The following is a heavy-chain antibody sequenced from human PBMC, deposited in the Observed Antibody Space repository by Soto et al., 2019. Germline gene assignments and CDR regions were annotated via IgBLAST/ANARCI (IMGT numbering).Heavy chain of an antibody. Sequence: SETLSLTCTVSGGSISSSSYYWGWIRQPPGKGLEWIGSIYYSGSTYYNPSLKSRVTISVDTSKNQFSLKLSSVTAADTAVYYCASTGRVIVVVPAAYNWFDPWGQGTLVTVSS. V-gene: IGHV4-39*01. CDR1: GGSISSSSYY. D-gene: IGHD2-2*01. CDR3: ASTGRVIVVVPAAYNWFDP. J-gene: IGHJ5*02. CDR2: IYYSGST.